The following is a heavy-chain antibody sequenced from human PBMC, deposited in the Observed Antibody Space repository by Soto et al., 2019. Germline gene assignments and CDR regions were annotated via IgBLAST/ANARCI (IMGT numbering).Heavy chain of an antibody. CDR1: GVTFSSYD. D-gene: IGHD6-13*01. V-gene: IGHV3-13*01. Sequence: EVQLVESGGGLIQPGGSLRLSCAAAGVTFSSYDMHWFRQATGKDLEWVSAIGTAGDTYYPGSVKGRFTISRENAKNSLYRQMNSLRAGDTALYYCARGGLATGGSVSNMAVGGKGPTVTVSS. CDR2: IGTAGDT. CDR3: ARGGLATGGSVSNMAV. J-gene: IGHJ6*03.